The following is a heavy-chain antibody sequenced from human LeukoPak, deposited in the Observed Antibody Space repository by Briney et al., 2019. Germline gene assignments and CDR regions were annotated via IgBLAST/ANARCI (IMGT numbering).Heavy chain of an antibody. CDR1: GFTFSSYA. Sequence: GGSLRLSCAASGFTFSSYAMSWVRQAPGKGLEWVANIKQDGSEKYYVDSVKGRFTISRDNAKNSLFLQMNSLRAEDTAVYYCARFRGSGSYYFDYWGQGTLVTVSS. CDR2: IKQDGSEK. D-gene: IGHD3-10*01. CDR3: ARFRGSGSYYFDY. J-gene: IGHJ4*02. V-gene: IGHV3-7*03.